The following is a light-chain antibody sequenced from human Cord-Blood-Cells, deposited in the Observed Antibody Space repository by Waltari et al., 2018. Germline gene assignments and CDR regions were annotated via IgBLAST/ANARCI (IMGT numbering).Light chain of an antibody. Sequence: AIQLTQSPSSLSASVGDRVTITCWASQGISSALAWYQQKPGKAPKLLIYDASSLESGVPSRFSGSGSGTDSTLTISSLQPEDFATYYCQQFNNYPLTFGGGTKVEIK. V-gene: IGKV1D-13*01. CDR3: QQFNNYPLT. CDR1: QGISSA. J-gene: IGKJ4*01. CDR2: DAS.